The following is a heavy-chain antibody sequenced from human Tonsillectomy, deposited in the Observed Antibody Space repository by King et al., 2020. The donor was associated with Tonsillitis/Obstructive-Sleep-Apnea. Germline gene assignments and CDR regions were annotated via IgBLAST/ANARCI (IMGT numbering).Heavy chain of an antibody. Sequence: VQLVESGGGLVKPGGSLRLSCAASGFTFTNAWMSWVRQAPGKGLEWVGRIKSSTSGGTTDYAAPVKGRFTISRDDSRNTLYLQMNSLKTEDTAVYYWATHYQRASGDYTEGLDMWGQGTMVAV. J-gene: IGHJ3*02. CDR1: GFTFTNAW. D-gene: IGHD3-3*01. CDR2: IKSSTSGGTT. CDR3: ATHYQRASGDYTEGLDM. V-gene: IGHV3-15*01.